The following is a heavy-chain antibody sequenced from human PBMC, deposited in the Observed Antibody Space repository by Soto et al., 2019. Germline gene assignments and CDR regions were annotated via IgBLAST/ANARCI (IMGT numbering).Heavy chain of an antibody. Sequence: PGGSLRLSCAASGFTFSNAWMSWVRQAPGKGLEWVGRIKSKTDGGTTDYAAPVKGRFTISRDDSKNTLYLQMNSLKTEDTAVYYCTTEPGGIFGVVITYYYGMDVWGQGTTVTVSS. CDR2: IKSKTDGGTT. CDR1: GFTFSNAW. J-gene: IGHJ6*02. V-gene: IGHV3-15*01. D-gene: IGHD3-3*01. CDR3: TTEPGGIFGVVITYYYGMDV.